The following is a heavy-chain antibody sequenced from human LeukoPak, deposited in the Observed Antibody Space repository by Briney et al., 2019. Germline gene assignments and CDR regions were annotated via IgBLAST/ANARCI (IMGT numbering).Heavy chain of an antibody. CDR2: IRYDGGNK. CDR3: AKGEADLDY. J-gene: IGHJ4*02. D-gene: IGHD1-26*01. Sequence: GGSLRLSCAASGFTFSSYAMNWVRQAPGKRLEWVAFIRYDGGNKLYAESVKGRFTISRDNSKNTLYLQMHSLRAEDTAVYYCAKGEADLDYWGQGTLVTVTS. CDR1: GFTFSSYA. V-gene: IGHV3-30*02.